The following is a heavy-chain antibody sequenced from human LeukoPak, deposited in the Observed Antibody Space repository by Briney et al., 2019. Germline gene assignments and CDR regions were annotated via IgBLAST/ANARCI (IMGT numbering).Heavy chain of an antibody. V-gene: IGHV4-39*07. D-gene: IGHD6-19*01. CDR1: GGSISSSSYY. Sequence: SETLSLTCTVSGGSISSSSYYWGWIRQPPGKGLEWIGSIYYSGSTYYNPSLKSRVTISVDTSKNQFSLKLSSVTAADTAVYYCARDLAVAGLFQHWGQGTLVTVSS. CDR3: ARDLAVAGLFQH. CDR2: IYYSGST. J-gene: IGHJ1*01.